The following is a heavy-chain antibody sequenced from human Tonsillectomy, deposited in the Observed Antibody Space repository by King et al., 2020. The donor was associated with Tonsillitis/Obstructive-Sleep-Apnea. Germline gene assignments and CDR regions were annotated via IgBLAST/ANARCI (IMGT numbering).Heavy chain of an antibody. J-gene: IGHJ4*02. CDR1: GYTFTSYG. CDR3: ARDSMSHYYDSSAYYTFDY. CDR2: ISLYNGDT. V-gene: IGHV1-18*01. D-gene: IGHD3-22*01. Sequence: QLVQSGAEVKKPGASVKVSCKASGYTFTSYGISWVRQAPGQGLEWMGWISLYNGDTNYAQKLQDRVTMTTGTSTSTAYMELRGLRSDDTAVYYCARDSMSHYYDSSAYYTFDYWGQGTLVTVSS.